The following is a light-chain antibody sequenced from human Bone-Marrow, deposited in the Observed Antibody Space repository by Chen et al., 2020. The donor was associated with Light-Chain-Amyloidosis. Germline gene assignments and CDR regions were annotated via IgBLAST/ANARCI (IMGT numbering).Light chain of an antibody. J-gene: IGKJ2*01. CDR3: QQSYCTPPYT. CDR1: QSISSY. CDR2: AAS. Sequence: DIQMTQSPSSLSESVGDRVTITCRASQSISSYLNWYQQKPGKAPKLLIYAASSLQSGVPSRFSGSGSGTDFTLTISSLQPEDFATYYCQQSYCTPPYTFGQGTKLEIK. V-gene: IGKV1-39*01.